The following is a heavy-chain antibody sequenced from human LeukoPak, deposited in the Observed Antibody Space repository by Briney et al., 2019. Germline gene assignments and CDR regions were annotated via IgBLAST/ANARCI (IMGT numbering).Heavy chain of an antibody. CDR3: ARSMIVAAFDY. Sequence: GGSLRLSCAASGFTFSSYPMHWVRQAPGKGLEWVAVISFDGTSKYYADSVKGRFTISRDNAKNSLYLQMNSLRAEDTAVYYCARSMIVAAFDYWGQGTLVTVSS. J-gene: IGHJ4*02. V-gene: IGHV3-30*07. CDR2: ISFDGTSK. CDR1: GFTFSSYP. D-gene: IGHD3-22*01.